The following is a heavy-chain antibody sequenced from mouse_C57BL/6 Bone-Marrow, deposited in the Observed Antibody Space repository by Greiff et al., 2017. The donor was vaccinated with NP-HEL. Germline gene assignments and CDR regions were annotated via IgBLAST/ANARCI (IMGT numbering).Heavy chain of an antibody. Sequence: QVQLQQSGAELVKPGASVKISCKASGYAFSSYWMNWVKQRPGKGLEWIGQIYPGDGDTNYNGKFKGKATLTADKSSSTAYMQLSSLTSEDSAVYFCARSDYYSNYYAMDYWGQGTSVPVSS. V-gene: IGHV1-80*01. CDR3: ARSDYYSNYYAMDY. J-gene: IGHJ4*01. CDR1: GYAFSSYW. CDR2: IYPGDGDT. D-gene: IGHD2-5*01.